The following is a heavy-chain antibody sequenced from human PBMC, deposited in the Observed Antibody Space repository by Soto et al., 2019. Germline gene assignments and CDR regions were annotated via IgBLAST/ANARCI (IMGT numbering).Heavy chain of an antibody. CDR1: GASVTNDGYY. Sequence: QVQLQESGPGLVKPSETLSLTCTVSGASVTNDGYYWSWVRQPPGKGLEWIGYISNSGSTKYSPSLKSRITISVDMSKNQFSLKVNSMTAADTGVYFCASGVSGYSSRAFDYWGRGMLVTVSS. V-gene: IGHV4-61*08. CDR3: ASGVSGYSSRAFDY. D-gene: IGHD2-15*01. J-gene: IGHJ4*02. CDR2: ISNSGST.